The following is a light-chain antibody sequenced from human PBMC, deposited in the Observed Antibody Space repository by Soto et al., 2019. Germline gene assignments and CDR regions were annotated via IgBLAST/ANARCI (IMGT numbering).Light chain of an antibody. V-gene: IGKV1-27*01. Sequence: DIQMTQSPSSLSASVGDRVTITCRASQGISIYLAWYQQKPGKVPTLLIYDGSTLQSGVPSRFRGSGSGTYFTLTINSLQPEDVATYDCQQHTSAPPWTFGQGTKVEIK. J-gene: IGKJ1*01. CDR1: QGISIY. CDR3: QQHTSAPPWT. CDR2: DGS.